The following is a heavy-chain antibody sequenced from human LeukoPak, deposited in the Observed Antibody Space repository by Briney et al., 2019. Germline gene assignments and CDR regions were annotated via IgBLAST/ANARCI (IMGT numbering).Heavy chain of an antibody. J-gene: IGHJ5*02. CDR1: GYTFTGYY. CDR2: INPNSGGT. V-gene: IGHV1-2*02. Sequence: ASVKVSCKAPGYTFTGYYMHWVRQAPGQGLEWMGWINPNSGGTNYAQKFQGRVTMTRDTSISTAYMELSRLRSDDTAVYYCARVHRKNNWFDPWGQGTLVTVSS. CDR3: ARVHRKNNWFDP.